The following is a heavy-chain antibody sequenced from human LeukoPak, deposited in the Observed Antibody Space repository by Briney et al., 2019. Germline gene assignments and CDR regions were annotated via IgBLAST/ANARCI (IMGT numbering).Heavy chain of an antibody. V-gene: IGHV1-18*01. CDR3: ARDISARDEAWWFDP. D-gene: IGHD5-24*01. Sequence: EASVKVSCKASGYIFTSYGISWMRQAPGQGLEWMGWISGYNGHTKYAQKVQARVTLTRDLSTSTDYLELSSLRSEDTAVYYCARDISARDEAWWFDPWGQGTLVTVSS. CDR2: ISGYNGHT. J-gene: IGHJ5*02. CDR1: GYIFTSYG.